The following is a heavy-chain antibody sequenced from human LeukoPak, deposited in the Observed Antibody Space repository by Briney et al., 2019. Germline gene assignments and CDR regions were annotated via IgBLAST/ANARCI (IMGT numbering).Heavy chain of an antibody. Sequence: GGSLRLSCAASGFTFSSYAMGWVRQAPGKGLEWVSGISGSGGSTYYPDSVKGRFTISRDNSKNTLYLQMNSLRAEDTAVYYCANIVAAVFDYWGQGTLVTVSS. CDR1: GFTFSSYA. V-gene: IGHV3-23*01. CDR3: ANIVAAVFDY. CDR2: ISGSGGST. D-gene: IGHD6-13*01. J-gene: IGHJ4*02.